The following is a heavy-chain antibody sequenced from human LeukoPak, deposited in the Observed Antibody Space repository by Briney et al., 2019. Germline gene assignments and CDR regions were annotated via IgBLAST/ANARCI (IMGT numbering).Heavy chain of an antibody. CDR3: ARMGVGWYSSGSTHSGYFDY. J-gene: IGHJ4*02. V-gene: IGHV4-31*03. CDR1: GGSISNGGYY. Sequence: SETLSLTCTVSGGSISNGGYYWSWICQHPGKGLEWIGYIYYSGSTYYNPSLKSRVTVSVDTSKNQFSLRLSSVTAADTAVYYCARMGVGWYSSGSTHSGYFDYWGQGTLVTVSS. CDR2: IYYSGST. D-gene: IGHD6-19*01.